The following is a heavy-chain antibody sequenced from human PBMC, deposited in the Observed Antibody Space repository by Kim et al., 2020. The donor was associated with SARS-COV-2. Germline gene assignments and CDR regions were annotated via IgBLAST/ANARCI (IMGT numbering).Heavy chain of an antibody. D-gene: IGHD5-12*01. CDR3: AKRYSGYEWEGEY. V-gene: IGHV3-30*18. CDR1: GFTFSSYG. J-gene: IGHJ4*02. Sequence: GGSLRLSCAASGFTFSSYGMHWVRQAPGKGLEWVAVISYDGSNKYYADSVKGRFTISRDNSKNTLYLQMNSLRAEDTAVYYCAKRYSGYEWEGEYWGQGTLVTVSS. CDR2: ISYDGSNK.